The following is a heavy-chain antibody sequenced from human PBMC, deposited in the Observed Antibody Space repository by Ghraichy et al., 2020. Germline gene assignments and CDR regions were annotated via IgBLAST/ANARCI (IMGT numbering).Heavy chain of an antibody. CDR2: IHHSGNT. D-gene: IGHD6-19*01. V-gene: IGHV4-4*02. CDR3: ATSSGSWRIDS. Sequence: TLSLTCAVSGGSISSGNWWNWVRQPPGEGLEWIGEIHHSGNTNFNPSLKSRLTMSVDKSKHQFSLKVTSVTAADTAVYYCATSSGSWRIDSWGQGTLVTVSS. J-gene: IGHJ4*02. CDR1: GGSISSGNW.